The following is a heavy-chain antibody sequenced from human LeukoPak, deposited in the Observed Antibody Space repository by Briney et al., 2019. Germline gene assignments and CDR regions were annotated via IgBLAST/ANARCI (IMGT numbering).Heavy chain of an antibody. CDR1: GFTFSTYA. CDR3: AKDDGGEYHLFDS. D-gene: IGHD3-10*01. V-gene: IGHV3-23*01. J-gene: IGHJ4*02. CDR2: IVVTGGVT. Sequence: GGSLRLSCAASGFTFSTYAMSWVRQAPGKGLEWVSTIVVTGGVTYYADSVTGRFTISRDNSKNILYLHLNSLRVEDTAVYYCAKDDGGEYHLFDSWGQGTLVTVSS.